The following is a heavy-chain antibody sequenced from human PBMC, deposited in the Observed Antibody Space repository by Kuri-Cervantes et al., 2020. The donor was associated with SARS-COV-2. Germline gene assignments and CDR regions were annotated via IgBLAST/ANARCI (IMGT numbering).Heavy chain of an antibody. V-gene: IGHV3-33*08. Sequence: GESLKISCAASGFTFSSYGMHWVRQAPGKGLEWEAVIWYDGSNKYYADSVRGRFTISRDNSKNTLYLQMNSLRAEDTAVYYCARDISRELPPSGGFDPWGQGTLVTVSS. CDR2: IWYDGSNK. CDR1: GFTFSSYG. D-gene: IGHD1-26*01. J-gene: IGHJ5*02. CDR3: ARDISRELPPSGGFDP.